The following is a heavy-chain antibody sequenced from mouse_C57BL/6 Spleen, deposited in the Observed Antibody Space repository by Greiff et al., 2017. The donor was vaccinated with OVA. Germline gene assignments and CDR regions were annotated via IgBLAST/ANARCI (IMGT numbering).Heavy chain of an antibody. Sequence: DVKLVESGGGLVKPGGSLKLSCAASGFTFSDYGMHWVRQAPEKGLEWVAYISSGSSTIYYADTVKGRFTISRDNAKNTLFLQMTSLRSEDTAMYYCARVGFAWFAYWGQGTLVTVSA. CDR3: ARVGFAWFAY. CDR2: ISSGSSTI. D-gene: IGHD4-1*01. J-gene: IGHJ3*01. V-gene: IGHV5-17*01. CDR1: GFTFSDYG.